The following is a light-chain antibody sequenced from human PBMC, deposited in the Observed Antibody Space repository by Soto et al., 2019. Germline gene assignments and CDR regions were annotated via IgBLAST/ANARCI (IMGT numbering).Light chain of an antibody. CDR3: LLSYNDAYLV. V-gene: IGLV7-46*01. CDR2: DTN. CDR1: TGAVTSGHY. Sequence: QAVVTQEPSLTVSPGGTVTLTCGSSTGAVTSGHYPYWFQQKPGQAPRTLIYDTNNKHSWTPARFSGSLLGDKAALALSGAQPEDEAEYYCLLSYNDAYLVFGGGTKVTVL. J-gene: IGLJ2*01.